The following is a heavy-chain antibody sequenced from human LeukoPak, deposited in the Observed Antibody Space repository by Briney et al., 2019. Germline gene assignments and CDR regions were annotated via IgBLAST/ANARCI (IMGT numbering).Heavy chain of an antibody. D-gene: IGHD6-13*01. CDR2: ISDRGGRT. J-gene: IGHJ4*02. CDR3: DAADF. V-gene: IGHV3-23*01. Sequence: GGSLRLSCAASGFSFASFAMGWVRQPPGKGLEWVSTISDRGGRTHYADSVQGRFTISRDNSKNTLYLQINNLRAEDTAIYYCDAADFWGQGTLVTVSS. CDR1: GFSFASFA.